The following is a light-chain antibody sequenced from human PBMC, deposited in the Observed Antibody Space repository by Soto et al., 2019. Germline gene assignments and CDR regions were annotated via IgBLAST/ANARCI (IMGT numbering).Light chain of an antibody. Sequence: QSVLTQPRSVSGSPGQSVTISCTGTNNDIGVYNFVSWYQQHPGKAPKLIIYDVTARPSGVPDRFSGSKSGTTASLTISGLQGEDEGDYYCCSYAGSHTFFGGGTRVTVL. V-gene: IGLV2-11*01. CDR3: CSYAGSHTF. CDR2: DVT. J-gene: IGLJ2*01. CDR1: NNDIGVYNF.